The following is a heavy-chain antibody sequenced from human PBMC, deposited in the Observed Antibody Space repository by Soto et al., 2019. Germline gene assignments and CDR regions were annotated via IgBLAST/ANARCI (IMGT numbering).Heavy chain of an antibody. D-gene: IGHD2-15*01. CDR1: GGSISSSSYY. CDR3: ARGSGGSCYCNLPPMDV. J-gene: IGHJ6*03. V-gene: IGHV4-39*01. Sequence: SETLSLTCTVSGGSISSSSYYWGWIRQPPGKGLEWIGSIYYSGSTYYNPSLKSRVTISVDTSKNQFSLKLSSVTAADTAVYYCARGSGGSCYCNLPPMDVWGKGTTVTVSS. CDR2: IYYSGST.